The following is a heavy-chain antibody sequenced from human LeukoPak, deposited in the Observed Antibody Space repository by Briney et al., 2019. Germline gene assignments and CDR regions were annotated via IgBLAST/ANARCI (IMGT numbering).Heavy chain of an antibody. CDR3: ARGIIQLWPHQAAGVDY. D-gene: IGHD5-18*01. V-gene: IGHV3-11*01. Sequence: PGGSLRLSCAASGFTFSDYYMSWIRQARGKGLEWVSCISSSGSTIYYADSVKGRFTISRDNAKNSLYLQMNSLRAEDTAVYYCARGIIQLWPHQAAGVDYWGQGTLVTVSS. CDR1: GFTFSDYY. CDR2: ISSSGSTI. J-gene: IGHJ4*02.